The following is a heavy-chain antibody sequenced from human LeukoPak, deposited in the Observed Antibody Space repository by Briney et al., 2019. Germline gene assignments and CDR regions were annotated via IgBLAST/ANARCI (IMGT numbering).Heavy chain of an antibody. CDR2: IRYDGSNK. D-gene: IGHD3-9*01. CDR3: AKATDWFEDY. Sequence: GGSLRLSCAASGFTFSSYAMSWVRQAPGKGLEWVAFIRYDGSNKYYADSVKGRFTISRDNSKNTLYLQMNSLRAEDTAVYYCAKATDWFEDYLGQGALVTVSS. J-gene: IGHJ4*02. CDR1: GFTFSSYA. V-gene: IGHV3-30*02.